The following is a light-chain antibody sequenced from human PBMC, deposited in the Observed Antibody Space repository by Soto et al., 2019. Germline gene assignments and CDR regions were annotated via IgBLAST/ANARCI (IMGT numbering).Light chain of an antibody. J-gene: IGLJ1*01. CDR1: SXDIGAHDD. CDR2: GVT. Sequence: QSALTQPDSVSGSPGQSITIFCTGTSXDIGAHDDVSWYQQHPGKVPKLLIYGVTDRPSGISNRFSGSKSGNVASLTISGLQAEDEADYYCCSYTSDLTPYVFGTGTKVTVL. CDR3: CSYTSDLTPYV. V-gene: IGLV2-14*03.